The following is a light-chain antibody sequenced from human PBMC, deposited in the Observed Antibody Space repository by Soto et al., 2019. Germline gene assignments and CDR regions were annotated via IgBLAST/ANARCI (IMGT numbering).Light chain of an antibody. V-gene: IGLV2-8*01. CDR1: SSDVGAYNY. J-gene: IGLJ2*01. CDR3: SSYAGSKNHVV. CDR2: EVT. Sequence: QSVLTQPPSASGSPGQSVTISCTGTSSDVGAYNYVSWYQQHPGKVPKLMIYEVTQRPSGVPDRFSGSKSGNTASLTVSGLQAEDEADYYCSSYAGSKNHVVFGGGTQLTVL.